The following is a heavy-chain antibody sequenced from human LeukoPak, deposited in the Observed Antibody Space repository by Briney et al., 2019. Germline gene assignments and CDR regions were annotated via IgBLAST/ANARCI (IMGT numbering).Heavy chain of an antibody. D-gene: IGHD3-22*01. CDR3: AKDPGYYDSSGYIFDY. J-gene: IGHJ4*02. CDR2: ISYDGTNK. CDR1: GFTFSTYA. V-gene: IGHV3-30*18. Sequence: GGSLRLSCAASGFTFSTYAIHWVRQTPGKGLQWVAVISYDGTNKYYADSVKGRFTISRDNSKNTLYLQMNSLSAEDTAVHYCAKDPGYYDSSGYIFDYWGQGTLVTVSS.